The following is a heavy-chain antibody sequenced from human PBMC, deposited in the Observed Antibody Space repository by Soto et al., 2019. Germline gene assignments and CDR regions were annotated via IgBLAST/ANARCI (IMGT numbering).Heavy chain of an antibody. V-gene: IGHV3-30*03. Sequence: GSLRLSCAASGFTFSSYGMHWVRQAPGKGLEWVAVISYDGSNKYYADSVKGRFTISRDNSKNTLYLQMNSPRAEDTAVYYCASSGIAARPGDPDYWGQGTLVTVSS. J-gene: IGHJ4*02. CDR1: GFTFSSYG. D-gene: IGHD6-6*01. CDR3: ASSGIAARPGDPDY. CDR2: ISYDGSNK.